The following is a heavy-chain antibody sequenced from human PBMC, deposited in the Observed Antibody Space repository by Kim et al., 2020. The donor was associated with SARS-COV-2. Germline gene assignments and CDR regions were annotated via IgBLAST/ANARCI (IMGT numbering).Heavy chain of an antibody. Sequence: GGSLRLSCAASGLTFIDAWMTWVRQAPGKGLEWVARIKSKASGGTTDYAAPVRGRFTISRDDSKNTQYLQMNSLKTEDTAIYYCSHVIDSYYTFHFWGQGTLVTVSS. CDR2: IKSKASGGTT. CDR3: SHVIDSYYTFHF. V-gene: IGHV3-15*01. D-gene: IGHD3-22*01. CDR1: GLTFIDAW. J-gene: IGHJ4*02.